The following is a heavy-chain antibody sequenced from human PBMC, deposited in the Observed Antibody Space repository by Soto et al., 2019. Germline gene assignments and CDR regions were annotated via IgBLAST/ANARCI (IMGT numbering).Heavy chain of an antibody. CDR2: MSYDGTTK. Sequence: QVQLVESGGGVVQPGRSLRLSCAASGFIFSNYVMYLVRQAPGKGLEWVAFMSYDGTTKYYADSVKGRFTISRDNSKNTLYLQMNNLRPEDTGVYYCAREVLWSRYFDYWGQGTLVTVSS. J-gene: IGHJ4*02. V-gene: IGHV3-30-3*01. CDR1: GFIFSNYV. D-gene: IGHD2-21*01. CDR3: AREVLWSRYFDY.